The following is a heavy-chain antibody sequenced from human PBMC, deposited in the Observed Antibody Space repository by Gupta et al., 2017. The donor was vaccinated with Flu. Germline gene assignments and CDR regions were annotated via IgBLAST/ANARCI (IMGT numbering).Heavy chain of an antibody. CDR2: INHSGST. D-gene: IGHD3-22*01. CDR3: ARVSYYDSSGDPKGTENDY. CDR1: GGSFSGYY. Sequence: QVQLQQWGAGLLKPSETLSLTCAVYGGSFSGYYWSWIRQPPGKGLEWIGEINHSGSTNYNPSLKSRVTISVDTSKNQFSLKLSSVTAAETAVYYCARVSYYDSSGDPKGTENDYWGQGTLVTVSS. V-gene: IGHV4-34*01. J-gene: IGHJ4*02.